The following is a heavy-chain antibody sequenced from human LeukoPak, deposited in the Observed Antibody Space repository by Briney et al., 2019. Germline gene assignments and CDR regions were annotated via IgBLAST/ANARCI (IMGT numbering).Heavy chain of an antibody. CDR1: GFTFSYYA. J-gene: IGHJ6*03. V-gene: IGHV3-30*02. CDR2: IRYDGYNK. Sequence: GGSLRLSCAASGFTFSYYAMHWVRQAPGKGLEWVAFIRYDGYNKYYADSVKGRFTISRDNSKNTLYLQMNSLRAEDTAVYYCAKDSSYSYGYSAYYMDVWGKGTTVTVSS. CDR3: AKDSSYSYGYSAYYMDV. D-gene: IGHD5-18*01.